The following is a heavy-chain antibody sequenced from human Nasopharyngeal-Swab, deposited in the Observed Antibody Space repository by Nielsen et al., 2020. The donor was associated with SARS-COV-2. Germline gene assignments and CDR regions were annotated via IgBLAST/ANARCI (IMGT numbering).Heavy chain of an antibody. D-gene: IGHD2-2*01. CDR1: GFTFSSYS. V-gene: IGHV3-48*01. CDR3: AREVVVPSGGYNWFDP. J-gene: IGHJ5*02. Sequence: GESLKISCAASGFTFSSYSMNWVRQAPGKGLEWVSYISSSSTIYYADSVKGRFTISRDNAKNSLYLQMNSLRAEDTAVYHCAREVVVPSGGYNWFDPWGQGTLVTVSS. CDR2: ISSSSTI.